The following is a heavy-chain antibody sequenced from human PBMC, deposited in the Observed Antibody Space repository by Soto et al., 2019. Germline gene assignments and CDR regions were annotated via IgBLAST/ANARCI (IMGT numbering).Heavy chain of an antibody. CDR3: VSDMQLWRLDS. V-gene: IGHV3-74*03. J-gene: IGHJ4*02. CDR1: GLTFRSYW. D-gene: IGHD2-21*01. Sequence: EVQLVESGGGLVQPGESLRLSCAASGLTFRSYWMHWVRQAPGKGLVWVSRINTDGSVAMYVDSVKGRFTISRDNAKNSLYLHMNILRDGDTAFYYFVSDMQLWRLDSGGQGTLVTVSS. CDR2: INTDGSVA.